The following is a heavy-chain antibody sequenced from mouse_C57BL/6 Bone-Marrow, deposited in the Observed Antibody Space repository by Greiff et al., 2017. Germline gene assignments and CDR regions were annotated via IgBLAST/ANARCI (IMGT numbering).Heavy chain of an antibody. CDR1: GFTFSSYA. CDR3: ARALYYYAMDY. CDR2: ISDGGSYT. Sequence: EVMLVESGGGLVKPGGSLKLSCAASGFTFSSYAMSWVRQTPGKRLEWVGTISDGGSYTYYPDNVKGRFTIARDNATNNLYLQIINLKSEDTAMYDCARALYYYAMDYWGQGTSVTVSS. J-gene: IGHJ4*01. V-gene: IGHV5-4*03.